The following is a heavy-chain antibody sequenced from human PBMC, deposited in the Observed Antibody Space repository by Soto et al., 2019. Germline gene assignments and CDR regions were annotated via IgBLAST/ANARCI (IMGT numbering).Heavy chain of an antibody. D-gene: IGHD4-17*01. CDR3: ARASPYGDYALDY. V-gene: IGHV4-59*11. CDR2: ISYSGST. Sequence: PSETLSLTCTVSGGSISSHYWIWIRQPPGKGLEWIGYISYSGSTNYNPSLKSRPTISVDTSKNQFSLKLRSVTAADTAVYYCARASPYGDYALDYWGQGTLVTVSS. CDR1: GGSISSHY. J-gene: IGHJ4*02.